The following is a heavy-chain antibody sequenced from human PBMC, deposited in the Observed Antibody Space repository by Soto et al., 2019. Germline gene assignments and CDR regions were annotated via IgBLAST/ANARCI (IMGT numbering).Heavy chain of an antibody. CDR1: GFTFSSYS. CDR2: ISSSSSYI. J-gene: IGHJ4*02. Sequence: EVQLVESGGGLVKPGGSLRLSCAASGFTFSSYSMNWVRQAPGKGLEWVSSISSSSSYIYYAVSVKGRFTISRDNAKNSLYRPMNSLRAEDTAVYYCARLTSFDSSGDYCYWGQGTLVTVSS. CDR3: ARLTSFDSSGDYCY. V-gene: IGHV3-21*01. D-gene: IGHD3-22*01.